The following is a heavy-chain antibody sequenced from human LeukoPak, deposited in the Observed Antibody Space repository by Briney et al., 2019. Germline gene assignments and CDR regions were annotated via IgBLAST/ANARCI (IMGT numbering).Heavy chain of an antibody. J-gene: IGHJ4*02. CDR2: VGPYNGKT. CDR1: GYIFLDYG. V-gene: IGHV1-18*01. Sequence: ASVKVSCKASGYIFLDYGISWLRQAPGQGLEWMGWVGPYNGKTKYSQKFQGRVTMTTDTLTNTAFLELTNLRPDDTATYYCTRDFSAKKATITDNWGQGTMVVVSS. CDR3: TRDFSAKKATITDN. D-gene: IGHD4/OR15-4a*01.